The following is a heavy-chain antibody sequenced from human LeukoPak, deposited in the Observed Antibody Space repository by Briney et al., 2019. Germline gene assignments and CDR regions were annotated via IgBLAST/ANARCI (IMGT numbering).Heavy chain of an antibody. J-gene: IGHJ3*02. CDR3: AREWGSRSGAFDI. Sequence: GGSLRLSCAASGFTFSDYAMNWVRQAPGKGLEWVSVISSSSSYIYYADSVKGRFTISRDNAKNSLYLQMNSLRAEDTAVYYCAREWGSRSGAFDIWGQGTMVTVSS. V-gene: IGHV3-21*01. CDR1: GFTFSDYA. D-gene: IGHD6-6*01. CDR2: ISSSSSYI.